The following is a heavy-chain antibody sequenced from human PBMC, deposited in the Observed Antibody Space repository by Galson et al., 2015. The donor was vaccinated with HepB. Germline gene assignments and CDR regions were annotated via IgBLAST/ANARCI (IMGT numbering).Heavy chain of an antibody. Sequence: QSGAEVKKPGDSLKISCKGSGYRFTTYWIGWVRQMPGKGPEWMGIIYPGDSDTRYSTSFQGQVTMSADKSISTAYLQGSSLKASDTAMYYCARPVYSSGWYLDYWGQGTLVTVSS. CDR3: ARPVYSSGWYLDY. CDR1: GYRFTTYW. V-gene: IGHV5-51*01. D-gene: IGHD6-19*01. J-gene: IGHJ4*02. CDR2: IYPGDSDT.